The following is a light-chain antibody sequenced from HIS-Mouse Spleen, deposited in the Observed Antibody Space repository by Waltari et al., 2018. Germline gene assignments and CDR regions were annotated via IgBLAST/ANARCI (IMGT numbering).Light chain of an antibody. V-gene: IGLV3-21*03. J-gene: IGLJ2*01. CDR1: HIGSKS. Sequence: SYVLTQPPSVSVAPGTTARITCGGNHIGSKSVHWYQKKPGQAPVLVVYDDSDRRSGIPERFSGSNSGNTATLTISRVEAGDEADYYCQVWDSSSDHVVFGGGTKLTVL. CDR3: QVWDSSSDHVV. CDR2: DDS.